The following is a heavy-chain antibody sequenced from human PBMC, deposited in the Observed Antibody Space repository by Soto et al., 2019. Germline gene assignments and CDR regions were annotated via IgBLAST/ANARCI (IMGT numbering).Heavy chain of an antibody. Sequence: SETLSLTCTVSGGSISSSSYYWGWIRQPPGKGLEWIGSIYYSGSTYYNPSLKSRVTISVDTSKNQFSLKLSSVTAADTAVYYCARHGPMTTVNCDYWGQGTLVTVSS. CDR1: GGSISSSSYY. CDR3: ARHGPMTTVNCDY. D-gene: IGHD4-17*01. V-gene: IGHV4-39*01. CDR2: IYYSGST. J-gene: IGHJ4*02.